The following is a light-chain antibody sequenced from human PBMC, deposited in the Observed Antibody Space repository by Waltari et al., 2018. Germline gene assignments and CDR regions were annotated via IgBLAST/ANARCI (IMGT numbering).Light chain of an antibody. CDR3: CSYATTTIWV. V-gene: IGLV2-23*01. Sequence: QSVLTQPASVSGSPGQSITISCTGTNSDVGSYNLVSWFQQHPGKAPKLMIYEGSKRPSGLSNRFSGSKSGNTASLTISGLQAEDEADCYCCSYATTTIWVFGGGTKLTVL. CDR1: NSDVGSYNL. J-gene: IGLJ3*02. CDR2: EGS.